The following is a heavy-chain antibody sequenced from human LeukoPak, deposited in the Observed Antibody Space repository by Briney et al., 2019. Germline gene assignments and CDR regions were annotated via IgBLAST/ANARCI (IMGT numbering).Heavy chain of an antibody. J-gene: IGHJ4*02. Sequence: ASVKVSCKVSGYTLTELSMHWVRQAPGKGLEWMGGFDPEDGETIYAQKFQGRVTMTRGTSISTAYMELSRLRSDDTAVYYCATAAGFDYWGQGTLVTVSS. D-gene: IGHD6-13*01. CDR3: ATAAGFDY. CDR1: GYTLTELS. V-gene: IGHV1-24*01. CDR2: FDPEDGET.